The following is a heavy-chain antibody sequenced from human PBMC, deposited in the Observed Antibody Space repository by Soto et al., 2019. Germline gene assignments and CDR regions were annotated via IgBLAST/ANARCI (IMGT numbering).Heavy chain of an antibody. CDR2: ISGSGGST. CDR3: AKDRVGAGTTRNVMDV. V-gene: IGHV3-23*01. CDR1: GFTFSSYA. J-gene: IGHJ6*02. D-gene: IGHD1-7*01. Sequence: GGSLRLSCAASGFTFSSYAMSWVRQAPGKGLEWVSAISGSGGSTYYADSVKGRFTISRDNSKNTLYLQMNSLRAEDTAVYYCAKDRVGAGTTRNVMDVWGQGTTVTVSS.